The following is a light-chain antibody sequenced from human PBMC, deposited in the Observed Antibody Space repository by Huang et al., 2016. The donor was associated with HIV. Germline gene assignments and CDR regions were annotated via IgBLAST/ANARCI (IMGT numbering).Light chain of an antibody. CDR2: GAS. Sequence: EIVLTQSPATLSVSPGERATLSCRASQSIRTYLAWYQHKPAQAPRLLIYGASTRASGIPARFSGSGSGTEFTLTISSLQSEDFAVYYCQQYNNWPPEVTFGPGTKVDIK. V-gene: IGKV3-15*01. CDR1: QSIRTY. CDR3: QQYNNWPPEVT. J-gene: IGKJ3*01.